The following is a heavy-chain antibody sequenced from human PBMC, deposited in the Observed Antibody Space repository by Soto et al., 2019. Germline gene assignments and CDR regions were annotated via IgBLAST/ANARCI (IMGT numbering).Heavy chain of an antibody. CDR2: FDPEDGET. J-gene: IGHJ6*02. CDR1: GYTLTELS. V-gene: IGHV1-24*01. Sequence: ASVKVSCKVSGYTLTELSMHWVRQAPGKGLEWMGGFDPEDGETIYAQKFQGRVTMTEDTSTDTAYMELSSLRSEDTAVYYCATDSKDTARVPGHYYYYGMDVWGQGTTVTVSS. CDR3: ATDSKDTARVPGHYYYYGMDV. D-gene: IGHD5-18*01.